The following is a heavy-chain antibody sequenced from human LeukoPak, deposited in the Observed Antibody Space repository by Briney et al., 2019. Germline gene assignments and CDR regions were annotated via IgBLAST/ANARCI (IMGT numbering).Heavy chain of an antibody. J-gene: IGHJ4*02. CDR3: ARHRRYDIVAFDY. V-gene: IGHV4-59*08. CDR2: IYYSGST. CDR1: GGSISSYY. D-gene: IGHD3-9*01. Sequence: SETLSLTCTVSGGSISSYYWSWIRQPPGKGLEWIGYIYYSGSTNYNPSLKSRVSISADTSKNQFSLKLSSVTAADTAVYYCARHRRYDIVAFDYWGQGTLVTVSS.